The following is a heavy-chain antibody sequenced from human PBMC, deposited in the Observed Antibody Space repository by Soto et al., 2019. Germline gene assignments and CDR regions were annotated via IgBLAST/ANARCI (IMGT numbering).Heavy chain of an antibody. D-gene: IGHD3-16*01. CDR1: GGLFSSFA. J-gene: IGHJ4*02. Sequence: QGQLVQSGPEVKKPGSSVKVSCKDSGGLFSSFAISWVRQSPGQGLEWLGGIIPVFGTTEYAEKFQVRVTITADESTNTAYMDLSSLTSGDTAMYYCARGGGPYVWFNEFWGQGTLVSVSS. CDR2: IIPVFGTT. CDR3: ARGGGPYVWFNEF. V-gene: IGHV1-69*01.